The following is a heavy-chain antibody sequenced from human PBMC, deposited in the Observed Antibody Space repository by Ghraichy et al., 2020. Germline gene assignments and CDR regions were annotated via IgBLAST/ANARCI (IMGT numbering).Heavy chain of an antibody. CDR1: GGSISSNH. CDR3: ARGTHQPFFWSGSYYYYMDV. J-gene: IGHJ6*03. CDR2: IYTSGST. Sequence: SETLSLTCTVSGGSISSNHWSWIRQSAGKGLEWIGRIYTSGSTTYNPSLKSRVTMSVDTSKNQFSLKLSSVTAADTAVYYCARGTHQPFFWSGSYYYYMDVWGKGTTVTVSS. V-gene: IGHV4-4*07. D-gene: IGHD3-3*01.